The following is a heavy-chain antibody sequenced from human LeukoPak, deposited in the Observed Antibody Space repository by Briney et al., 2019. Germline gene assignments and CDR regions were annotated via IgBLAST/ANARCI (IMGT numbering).Heavy chain of an antibody. Sequence: SQTLSLTCAVSGGSISSGGYSWSWIRQPPGKGLEWIGYIYHSGGTYYNPSLKSRVTISVDRSKNQFSLKLSSVTAADTAVYYCARTYYDFWSGYSPRGVLPPYFDYWGQGTLVTVSS. J-gene: IGHJ4*02. V-gene: IGHV4-30-2*01. CDR1: GGSISSGGYS. CDR3: ARTYYDFWSGYSPRGVLPPYFDY. CDR2: IYHSGGT. D-gene: IGHD3-3*01.